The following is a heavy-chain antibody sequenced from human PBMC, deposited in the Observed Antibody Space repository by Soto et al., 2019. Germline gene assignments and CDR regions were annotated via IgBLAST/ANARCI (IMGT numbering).Heavy chain of an antibody. D-gene: IGHD4-4*01. CDR1: GFTFSSYG. CDR3: AKETVMMGGWHYYGMDV. CDR2: ISYDGSNK. V-gene: IGHV3-30*18. Sequence: SLRLSCAASGFTFSSYGMHWVRQAPGKGLEWVAVISYDGSNKYYADSVKGRFTISRDNSKNTLYLQMNSLRAEDTAVYYCAKETVMMGGWHYYGMDVWGQGT. J-gene: IGHJ6*02.